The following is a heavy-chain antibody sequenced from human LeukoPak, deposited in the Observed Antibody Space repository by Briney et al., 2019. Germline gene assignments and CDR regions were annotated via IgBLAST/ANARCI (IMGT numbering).Heavy chain of an antibody. D-gene: IGHD6-6*01. CDR1: GFTFSSYG. J-gene: IGHJ4*02. Sequence: PGGSLRLSCAASGFTFSSYGMHWVRQAPGMGLEWVADIWFDGETEHFADSVKGRFTVSRDNAKNTLYLQVNNLRAEDTAVYYCARGPNSNWSGLDFWGQGTLLTVSS. V-gene: IGHV3-33*03. CDR3: ARGPNSNWSGLDF. CDR2: IWFDGETE.